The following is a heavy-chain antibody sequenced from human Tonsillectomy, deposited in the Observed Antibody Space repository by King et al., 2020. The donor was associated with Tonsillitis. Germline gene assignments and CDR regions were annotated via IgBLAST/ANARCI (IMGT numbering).Heavy chain of an antibody. V-gene: IGHV3-30*02. J-gene: IGHJ6*02. D-gene: IGHD3-10*01. CDR1: GFTFSTYG. CDR3: AKDRISMVRGVISRDYGMDV. CDR2: IRYDGSKK. Sequence: HVQLVESGGGVVQPGGSLRLSCAASGFTFSTYGMHWVRQAPGNGLEWVAFIRYDGSKKYYADSVKGRFTISRDNSKNTLYVQMNSLRAEDTAVYYCAKDRISMVRGVISRDYGMDVWGRGTTVTVS.